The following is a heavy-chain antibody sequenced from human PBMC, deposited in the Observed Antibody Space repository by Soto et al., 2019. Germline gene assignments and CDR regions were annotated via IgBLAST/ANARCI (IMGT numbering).Heavy chain of an antibody. CDR3: AKDFAVDTAMVSLLFDY. CDR2: ISYDGSSK. CDR1: GFSFSSYG. J-gene: IGHJ4*02. Sequence: GGSLRLSCAASGFSFSSYGMHWVRQAPGKGMEWVTLISYDGSSKYYADSVRGRFTISRDNSKNTLYLQMNSLRVEDTAMYYCAKDFAVDTAMVSLLFDYWGQGTLVTVSS. D-gene: IGHD5-18*01. V-gene: IGHV3-30*18.